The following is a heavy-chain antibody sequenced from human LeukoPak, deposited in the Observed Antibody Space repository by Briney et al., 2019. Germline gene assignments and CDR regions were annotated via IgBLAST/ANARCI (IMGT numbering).Heavy chain of an antibody. CDR1: GGSISSYY. D-gene: IGHD5-24*01. CDR2: IYYSGST. Sequence: SETLSLTCTVSGGSISSYYWSWIRQPPGKGLEWIGYIYYSGSTNYNPSLKSRVTISVDTSKNQFSLKLSSLTAADTAVYYCARVVPDGYSDYWGQGTLVTLSS. J-gene: IGHJ4*02. CDR3: ARVVPDGYSDY. V-gene: IGHV4-59*01.